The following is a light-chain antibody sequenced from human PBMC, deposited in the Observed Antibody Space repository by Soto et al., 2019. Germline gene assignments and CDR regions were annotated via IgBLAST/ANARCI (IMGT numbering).Light chain of an antibody. CDR2: AAS. CDR1: QSISSY. Sequence: DIQMTQSPSSLSASVGDRVTITCRASQSISSYLNWYQQKPGKAPKLLIYAASSLQSGVPSRFSGSGSGTDFTLTISSLQRDDIATYYCQQSYGTPLTFGGGTKVEIK. CDR3: QQSYGTPLT. J-gene: IGKJ4*01. V-gene: IGKV1-39*01.